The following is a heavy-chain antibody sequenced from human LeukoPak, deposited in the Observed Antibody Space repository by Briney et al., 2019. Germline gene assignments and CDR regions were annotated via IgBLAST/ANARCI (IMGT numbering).Heavy chain of an antibody. CDR1: GGSISSSSYS. V-gene: IGHV4-39*01. J-gene: IGHJ3*01. CDR2: IYYSGST. D-gene: IGHD6-13*01. CDR3: PVGLAAAASNAFDV. Sequence: SETLSLTCTVSGGSISSSSYSWGWIRQPPGKGLEWIGGIYYSGSTYYNPSLKNRVTISVDTSKNQFSLKLSSVTAADTAVYYCPVGLAAAASNAFDVWGQGTMVTVSS.